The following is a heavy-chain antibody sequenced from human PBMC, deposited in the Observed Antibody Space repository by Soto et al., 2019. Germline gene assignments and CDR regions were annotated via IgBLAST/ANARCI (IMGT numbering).Heavy chain of an antibody. J-gene: IGHJ6*02. Sequence: QMQLVQSGPEVKKPGTSVKVSCKASGFTFTSSAVQWVRQARGQRLEWIGWIVVGSGNTNYAQKFQERVTITRDMSTSTASMELSSLRSEDTAVYYCAADRGHIVVVNAPYYYGMDVWGQGTTVTVSS. CDR1: GFTFTSSA. CDR2: IVVGSGNT. V-gene: IGHV1-58*01. D-gene: IGHD2-21*01. CDR3: AADRGHIVVVNAPYYYGMDV.